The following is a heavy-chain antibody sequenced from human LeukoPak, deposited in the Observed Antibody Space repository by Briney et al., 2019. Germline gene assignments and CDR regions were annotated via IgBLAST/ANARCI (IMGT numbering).Heavy chain of an antibody. CDR3: ARHQGGSYYSIDY. Sequence: GGSLRLSCAASGFTFSSYWMHWVRQAPGKGLEWVSSISSSSSYIYYADSVKGRFTISRDNAKNSLYLQMNSLRAEDTAVYYCARHQGGSYYSIDYWGQGTLVTVSS. V-gene: IGHV3-21*01. J-gene: IGHJ4*02. D-gene: IGHD1-26*01. CDR2: ISSSSSYI. CDR1: GFTFSSYW.